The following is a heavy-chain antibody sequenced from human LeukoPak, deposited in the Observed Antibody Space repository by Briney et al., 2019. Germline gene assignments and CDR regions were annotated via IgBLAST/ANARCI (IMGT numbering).Heavy chain of an antibody. V-gene: IGHV3-30*02. CDR2: IRYDGSNK. D-gene: IGHD3-10*01. Sequence: PGGSLRLSCAASGFTFSNYAMHWVRQAPDKGLQWVAFIRYDGSNKYYADSVKGRFTISRDNSKNTLYLQMNSLRTEDTAVYYCAKDLQIMVRGVITNYWGQGTLVTVSS. J-gene: IGHJ4*02. CDR1: GFTFSNYA. CDR3: AKDLQIMVRGVITNY.